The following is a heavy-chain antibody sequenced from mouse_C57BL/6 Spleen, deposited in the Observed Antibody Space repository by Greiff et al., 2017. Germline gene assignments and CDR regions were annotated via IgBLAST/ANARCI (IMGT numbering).Heavy chain of an antibody. J-gene: IGHJ2*01. Sequence: VKLQQPGAELVRPGSSVKLSCKASGYTFTSYWMHWVKQRPIQGLEWIGNIDPSDSETHYNQKFKDKATLTVDKSSSTAYMQLISLTSEDSAGYYCARSPITTVVAYYLDYWGQGTTLTVSS. CDR2: IDPSDSET. CDR1: GYTFTSYW. D-gene: IGHD1-1*01. V-gene: IGHV1-52*01. CDR3: ARSPITTVVAYYLDY.